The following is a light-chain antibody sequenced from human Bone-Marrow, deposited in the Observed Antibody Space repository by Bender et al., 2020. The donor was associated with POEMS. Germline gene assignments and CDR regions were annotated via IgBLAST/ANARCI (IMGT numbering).Light chain of an antibody. CDR2: EDN. CDR1: ALPKKH. Sequence: SYELTQPPSVSVSPGQTARITCSGDALPKKHAYWYQQKSGQAPVLVIYEDNKRPSGIPERFSGSNSGNTATLTISGTQAEDAADYYCNSDKFGSKTYVFGTGTKVTVL. CDR3: NSDKFGSKTYV. V-gene: IGLV3-10*01. J-gene: IGLJ1*01.